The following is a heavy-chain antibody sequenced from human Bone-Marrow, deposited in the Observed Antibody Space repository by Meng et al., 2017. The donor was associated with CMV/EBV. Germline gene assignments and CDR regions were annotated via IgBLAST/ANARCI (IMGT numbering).Heavy chain of an antibody. D-gene: IGHD1-26*01. V-gene: IGHV3-11*04. Sequence: SCAASGLTFSGSYMTWIRQAPGKRLEWLSYISASGTTRYYAESVTGRFTISRDNAKNSLYLQMNSLRAEDTAVYYCARDKVVGATRGMDVWGQGTTVTVSS. CDR2: ISASGTTR. CDR1: GLTFSGSY. CDR3: ARDKVVGATRGMDV. J-gene: IGHJ6*02.